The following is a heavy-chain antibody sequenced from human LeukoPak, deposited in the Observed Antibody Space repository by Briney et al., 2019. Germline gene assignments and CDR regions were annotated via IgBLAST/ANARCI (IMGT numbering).Heavy chain of an antibody. CDR3: ARGSRATRDAFDI. J-gene: IGHJ3*02. Sequence: GGSLRLSCAASGFTFSSCSMNWVRQAPGKGLEWVSYISSSSSTIYYADSVKGRFTISRDNAKNSLYLQMNSLRAEDTAVYYCARGSRATRDAFDIWGQGTMVTVSS. CDR1: GFTFSSCS. V-gene: IGHV3-48*01. CDR2: ISSSSSTI. D-gene: IGHD1-26*01.